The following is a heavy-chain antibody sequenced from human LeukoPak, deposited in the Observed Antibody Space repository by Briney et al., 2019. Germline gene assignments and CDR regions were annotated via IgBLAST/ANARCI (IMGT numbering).Heavy chain of an antibody. V-gene: IGHV4-59*01. CDR2: IYYSGST. D-gene: IGHD5-24*01. CDR1: GGSISSYY. J-gene: IGHJ4*02. Sequence: PSETLSLTCTVSGGSISSYYWTWIRQPPGKGLEWIGYIYYSGSTNYNPSLKSRVTISVDTSKNQFSLKLSSVTAADTAVYYCARESRDGYITRDWGQGTLVTVSS. CDR3: ARESRDGYITRD.